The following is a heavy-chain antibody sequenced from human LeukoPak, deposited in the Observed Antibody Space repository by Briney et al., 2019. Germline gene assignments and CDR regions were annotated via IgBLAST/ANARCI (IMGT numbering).Heavy chain of an antibody. Sequence: SQTLSLTCTVSGGSISSGDYYWSWIRQPPGKGLEWIGYIYYSGSTYYNPSLKSRVTISVDTSRNQFSLKLSSVTAADTAVYYCASLWSGYYGDDAFDIWGQGTMVTVSS. D-gene: IGHD3-3*01. CDR2: IYYSGST. CDR3: ASLWSGYYGDDAFDI. CDR1: GGSISSGDYY. J-gene: IGHJ3*02. V-gene: IGHV4-30-4*08.